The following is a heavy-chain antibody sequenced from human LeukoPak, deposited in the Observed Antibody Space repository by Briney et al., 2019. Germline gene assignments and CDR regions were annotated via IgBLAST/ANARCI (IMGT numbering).Heavy chain of an antibody. Sequence: LRLSCAASGFTFDDYAMHWVRQPPGKGLEWIGYIYHSGSTYYNPSLKSRVTISVDRSKNQFSLKLSSVTAADTAVYYCARQSQYSGYQAPDYWGQGTLVTVSS. CDR3: ARQSQYSGYQAPDY. D-gene: IGHD5-12*01. J-gene: IGHJ4*02. CDR1: GFTFDDYA. CDR2: IYHSGST. V-gene: IGHV4-30-2*01.